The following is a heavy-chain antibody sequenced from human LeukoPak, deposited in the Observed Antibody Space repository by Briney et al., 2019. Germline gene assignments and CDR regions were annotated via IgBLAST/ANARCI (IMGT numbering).Heavy chain of an antibody. V-gene: IGHV3-30*18. Sequence: SGRSLTLSCAASGFTFSSYGMHWLRQAPGKGLEWVAVISYGGSNKYYANSVKGRFTISRDNSKNTLYLQMNSLRAEDTAVYYCAKDSYGDYLCWSYYYYGMDVWGKGTTVTVSS. D-gene: IGHD4-17*01. CDR3: AKDSYGDYLCWSYYYYGMDV. CDR2: ISYGGSNK. CDR1: GFTFSSYG. J-gene: IGHJ6*04.